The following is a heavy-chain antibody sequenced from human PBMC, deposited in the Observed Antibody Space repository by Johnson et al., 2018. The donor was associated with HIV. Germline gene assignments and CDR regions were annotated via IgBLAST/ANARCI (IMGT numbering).Heavy chain of an antibody. CDR3: ARLRSGNRAFDI. J-gene: IGHJ3*02. CDR1: GFSFSSYW. D-gene: IGHD2-15*01. CDR2: IEQDGNEK. Sequence: MQLVESGGGLVQPGGSLRLSCAASGFSFSSYWMSWVRQAPGKGLQWVANIEQDGNEKYYVDSVKGRFSISRDNAKNSLHLQMNSLRAEDRAVYYCARLRSGNRAFDIWGQGTMVTVSS. V-gene: IGHV3-7*05.